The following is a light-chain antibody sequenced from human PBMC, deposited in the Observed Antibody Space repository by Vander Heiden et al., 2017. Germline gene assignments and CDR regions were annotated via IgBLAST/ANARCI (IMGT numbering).Light chain of an antibody. CDR2: RND. CDR1: SSNIGSNS. Sequence: QSVLTQPPSASGTPGQRVTISCSGSSSNIGSNSVNWYQQLPGTAPKLLIYRNDQRPSGVPDRFSGSKSGTSASLAISGLQSDDEADYYCAAWDDSLNGVVFGGGTKVTV. V-gene: IGLV1-44*01. CDR3: AAWDDSLNGVV. J-gene: IGLJ2*01.